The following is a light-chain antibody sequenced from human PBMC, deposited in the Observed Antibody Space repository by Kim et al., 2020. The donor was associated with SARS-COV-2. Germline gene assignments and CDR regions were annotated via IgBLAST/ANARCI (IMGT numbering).Light chain of an antibody. J-gene: IGKJ4*01. CDR3: QQFNGYPLT. CDR1: QCMNSD. CDR2: AAS. V-gene: IGKV1-13*02. Sequence: ATVGDTVTLSCRASQCMNSDLAWYQQEPGKAPKLLIDAASTFENGVPPRFSGSGSGTDFTLTISSLQPEDFATYYGQQFNGYPLTFGGGTKVDIK.